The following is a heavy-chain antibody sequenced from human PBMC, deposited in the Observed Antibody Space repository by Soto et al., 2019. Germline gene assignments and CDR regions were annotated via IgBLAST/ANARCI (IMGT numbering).Heavy chain of an antibody. D-gene: IGHD6-6*01. J-gene: IGHJ6*02. V-gene: IGHV4-4*02. Sequence: SETLSLTCAVSGGSISSSNWWSWVRQPPGKGLEWIGEIYHSGSTNYNPSLKSRVTISVDKSKNQFSLKLSSVTAADTAVYYCASRPDEYSSSSRRFYYYYGMDVWGQGTTVTVSS. CDR2: IYHSGST. CDR1: GGSISSSNW. CDR3: ASRPDEYSSSSRRFYYYYGMDV.